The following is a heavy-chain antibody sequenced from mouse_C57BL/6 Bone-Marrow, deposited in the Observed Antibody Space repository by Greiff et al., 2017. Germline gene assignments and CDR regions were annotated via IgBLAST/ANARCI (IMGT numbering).Heavy chain of an antibody. Sequence: DVQLVESGGDLVKPGGSLKLSCAASGFTFSSYGMSWVRQTPDKRLEWVATISSGGSYTYYPDSVKGRFTISRDNAKNTLYLQMSSLKSEDTAMYYCARQRGNYDYWGQGTTLTVSS. CDR2: ISSGGSYT. CDR3: ARQRGNYDY. J-gene: IGHJ2*01. D-gene: IGHD2-1*01. V-gene: IGHV5-6*01. CDR1: GFTFSSYG.